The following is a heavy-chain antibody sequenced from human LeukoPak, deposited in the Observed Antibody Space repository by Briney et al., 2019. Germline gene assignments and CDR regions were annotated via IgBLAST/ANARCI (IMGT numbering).Heavy chain of an antibody. CDR2: MNPNSGNT. J-gene: IGHJ5*02. D-gene: IGHD5-18*01. V-gene: IGHV1-8*03. Sequence: ASVKVSCKASGYTFTSYDINWVRQATGQGLEWMGWMNPNSGNTGYAQKFQGRVTITRNTSISTAYMELSSPRSEDTAVYYCARKRGHSYGYISFDWFDPWGQGTLVTVSS. CDR3: ARKRGHSYGYISFDWFDP. CDR1: GYTFTSYD.